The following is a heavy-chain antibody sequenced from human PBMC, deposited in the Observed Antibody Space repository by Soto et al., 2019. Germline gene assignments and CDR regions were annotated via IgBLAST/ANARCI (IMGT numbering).Heavy chain of an antibody. CDR2: MTEGERT. J-gene: IGHJ5*02. V-gene: IGHV4-30-2*01. D-gene: IGHD3-16*01. Sequence: PSETLSLTCAVSGVSLSSGGYSLIWHTPPPGQGLVRIGYMTEGERTAYTPSLDSRATISLDLPKNQFSLRLTSVTAADTAVYYCARDRGGITVSAKPLGEWFDPWGQGTLVTVSS. CDR1: GVSLSSGGYS. CDR3: ARDRGGITVSAKPLGEWFDP.